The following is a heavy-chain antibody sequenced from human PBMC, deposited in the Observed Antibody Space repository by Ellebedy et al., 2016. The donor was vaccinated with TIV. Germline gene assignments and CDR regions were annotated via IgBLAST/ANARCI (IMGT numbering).Heavy chain of an antibody. J-gene: IGHJ4*02. CDR2: VSHSGNT. V-gene: IGHV4/OR15-8*02. Sequence: SETLSLXXAVSGGPISSSTWWSWVRQPPGEGLEWIGEVSHSGNTKYNPSLESRVTISIDKSKNQFSLRLNSVTAADTAVYYCARSTGYFSLDYWGQGTRVTVSS. CDR3: ARSTGYFSLDY. CDR1: GGPISSSTW. D-gene: IGHD3-9*01.